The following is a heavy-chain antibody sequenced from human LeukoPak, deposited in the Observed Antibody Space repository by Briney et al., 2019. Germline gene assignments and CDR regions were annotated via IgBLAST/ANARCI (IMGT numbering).Heavy chain of an antibody. CDR3: ARTLPMTPLT. D-gene: IGHD2-15*01. CDR1: GGSISSSSYY. J-gene: IGHJ4*02. CDR2: IYYSGST. V-gene: IGHV4-39*07. Sequence: SETLSLTCTVSGGSISSSSYYWGWIRQPPGKGLEWIGSIYYSGSTYYNPSLKSRVTISVDTSKNQFSLKLSSVTAADTAVYYCARTLPMTPLTWGQGTLVTVSS.